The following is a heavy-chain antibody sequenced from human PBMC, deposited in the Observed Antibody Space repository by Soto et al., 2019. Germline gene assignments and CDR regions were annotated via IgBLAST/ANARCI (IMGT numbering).Heavy chain of an antibody. D-gene: IGHD3-10*01. V-gene: IGHV3-30*03. CDR2: ISYDGINK. CDR1: GFTSGRYG. CDR3: AREERVYYNAGGSEP. J-gene: IGHJ5*02. Sequence: PGGSLRLSCAASGFTSGRYGMHWVRQAPGKALEWVAVISYDGINKYYAYSVKGRFTISRDNSRNILYLQMVNLRAEDTAVYYCAREERVYYNAGGSEPWGQGTLVTVSS.